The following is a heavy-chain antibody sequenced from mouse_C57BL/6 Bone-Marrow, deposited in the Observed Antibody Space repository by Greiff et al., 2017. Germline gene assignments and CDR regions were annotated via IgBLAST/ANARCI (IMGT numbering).Heavy chain of an antibody. CDR3: ARLGFTTVVAPFAY. V-gene: IGHV1-59*01. CDR2: IDPSDSYT. J-gene: IGHJ3*01. D-gene: IGHD1-1*01. Sequence: QVQLQQPGAELVRPGTSVKLSCKASGYTFTSYWMHWVKQRPGQGLEWIGVIDPSDSYTNYNQKFKGKATLTVDTSSSTAYMQLSSLTSEDSAVYYCARLGFTTVVAPFAYWGQGTLVTVSA. CDR1: GYTFTSYW.